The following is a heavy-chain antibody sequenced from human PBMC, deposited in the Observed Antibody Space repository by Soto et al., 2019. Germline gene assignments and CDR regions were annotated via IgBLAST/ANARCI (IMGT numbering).Heavy chain of an antibody. CDR1: GFTFSSYG. Sequence: GGSLRLSCAASGFTFSSYGMHWVRQAPGKGLEWVAVISYDGSNKYYADSVKGRFTISRDNSKNTLYLQMNSLRAEDTAVYYCATLVGARVLDYWGQGTLVTVSS. D-gene: IGHD1-26*01. V-gene: IGHV3-30*03. J-gene: IGHJ4*01. CDR2: ISYDGSNK. CDR3: ATLVGARVLDY.